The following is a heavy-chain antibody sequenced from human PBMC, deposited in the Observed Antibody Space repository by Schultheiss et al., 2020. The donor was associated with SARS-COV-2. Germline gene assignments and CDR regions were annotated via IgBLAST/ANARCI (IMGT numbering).Heavy chain of an antibody. J-gene: IGHJ4*02. D-gene: IGHD1-26*01. CDR1: GFTFSSYG. CDR3: ARRSEVGIDY. CDR2: ISYDGSNK. V-gene: IGHV3-33*05. Sequence: GESLKISCAASGFTFSSYGMHWVRQAPGKGLEWVAVISYDGSNKYYADSVKGRFTISRDNAKNSLYLQMNSLRAEDTAVYYCARRSEVGIDYWGQGTLVTVSS.